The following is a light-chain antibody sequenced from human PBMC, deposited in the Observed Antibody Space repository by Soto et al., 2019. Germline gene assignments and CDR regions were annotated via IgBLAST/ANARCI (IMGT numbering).Light chain of an antibody. CDR3: QQHGNSPWT. CDR1: QSVSSTY. V-gene: IGKV3-20*01. Sequence: EIVLTQSPGTLSLSPGDRATLSCRASQSVSSTYLAWYQHKPGQAPRLLIYGASSRATGIPDRFSGSGSGTDFTLTISRLEPEDFAVYYCQQHGNSPWTFGQGPKVEIK. CDR2: GAS. J-gene: IGKJ1*01.